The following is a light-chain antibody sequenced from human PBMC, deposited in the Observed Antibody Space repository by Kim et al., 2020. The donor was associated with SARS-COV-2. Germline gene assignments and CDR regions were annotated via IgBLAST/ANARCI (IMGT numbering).Light chain of an antibody. V-gene: IGLV2-14*03. CDR2: DVT. CDR3: SSYSTDNTWV. J-gene: IGLJ3*02. CDR1: SSDVGGYNY. Sequence: GQSITVSCSGTSSDVGGYNYVCWYQQHPGEAPKLIIYDVTKRRSGVSDRFSGSKSGNTASLTISGLQADDEADYYCSSYSTDNTWVFGGGTKVTVL.